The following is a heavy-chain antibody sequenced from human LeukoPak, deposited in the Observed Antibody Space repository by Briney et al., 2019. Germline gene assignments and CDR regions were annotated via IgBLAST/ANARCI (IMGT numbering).Heavy chain of an antibody. V-gene: IGHV4-61*02. D-gene: IGHD3-22*01. J-gene: IGHJ4*02. CDR2: IYTSGST. CDR3: ARARPYFDSSGYYSYFDY. Sequence: SETLSLTCTVSGGSISSGSYYWSWVRQPAGRGLEWIGRIYTSGSTNYNPSLKSRVTISVDTSKNQFSLKLSSVTAADTAVYYCARARPYFDSSGYYSYFDYWGQGTRVTVSS. CDR1: GGSISSGSYY.